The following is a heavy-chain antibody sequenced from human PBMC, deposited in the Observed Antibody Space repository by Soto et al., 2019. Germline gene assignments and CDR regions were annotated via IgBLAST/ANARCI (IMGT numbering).Heavy chain of an antibody. D-gene: IGHD4-17*01. CDR3: AQVPRYTVTTLAFDI. J-gene: IGHJ3*02. Sequence: EVQLLESGGGLVQPGGSLRLSCAASGFTFSSYAMSWVRQAPGKGLEWVSAISGSGGSTYYADSVKGRFTISRDNSKNTLYLPMNSLRAEDTAVYYCAQVPRYTVTTLAFDIWGQGTMVTVSS. CDR2: ISGSGGST. V-gene: IGHV3-23*01. CDR1: GFTFSSYA.